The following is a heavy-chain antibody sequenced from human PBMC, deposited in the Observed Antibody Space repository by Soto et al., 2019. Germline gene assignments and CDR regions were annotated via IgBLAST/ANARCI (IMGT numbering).Heavy chain of an antibody. CDR1: GFTFSSYD. J-gene: IGHJ3*02. V-gene: IGHV3-13*01. Sequence: PGGSLRLSCAASGFTFSSYDMHWVRQATGKGLEWVSAIGTAGDTYYPGSVKGRFTISRESAKNSLYLQMNSLRAGDTAVYYCARASDRITIFGVVPTDAFDIWGQGTMVTVS. CDR3: ARASDRITIFGVVPTDAFDI. CDR2: IGTAGDT. D-gene: IGHD3-3*01.